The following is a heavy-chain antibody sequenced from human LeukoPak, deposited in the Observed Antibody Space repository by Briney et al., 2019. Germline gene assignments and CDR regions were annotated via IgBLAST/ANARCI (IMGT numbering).Heavy chain of an antibody. Sequence: SETLSLTCAVYGASFSGYYWSWIRQPPGKGLEWIGEINHSGSTNYNPSLKSRVTISVDTSKNQFSLKLSSVTAADTAVYYCARLKGYSSGWYPSYYFDYWGQGTLVTVSS. V-gene: IGHV4-34*01. CDR1: GASFSGYY. CDR3: ARLKGYSSGWYPSYYFDY. J-gene: IGHJ4*02. D-gene: IGHD6-19*01. CDR2: INHSGST.